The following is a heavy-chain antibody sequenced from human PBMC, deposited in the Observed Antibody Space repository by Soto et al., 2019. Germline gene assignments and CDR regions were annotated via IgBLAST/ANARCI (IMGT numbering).Heavy chain of an antibody. J-gene: IGHJ6*02. D-gene: IGHD6-13*01. Sequence: ASVKVSCKASGYTFTGYYMHWVRQAPGQGLEWMGWINPNSGGTNYAQKFQGWVTMTRDTSISTAYMELSRLRSDDTAVYYCAAPIYSSSWLDYYGMDVWGQGTTVTVSS. CDR1: GYTFTGYY. V-gene: IGHV1-2*04. CDR2: INPNSGGT. CDR3: AAPIYSSSWLDYYGMDV.